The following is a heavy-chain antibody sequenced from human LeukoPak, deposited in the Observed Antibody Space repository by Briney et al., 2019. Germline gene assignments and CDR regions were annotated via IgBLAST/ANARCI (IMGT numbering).Heavy chain of an antibody. D-gene: IGHD1-1*01. Sequence: GGSLRLSCAASGFTFSSYSMNWVRQAPGKGLEWVSSISSSSSYIYYADSVKGRFTISRDNAKNSLYLQMNSLRAEDTAVYYCARIWPQNWNEDFDYWGQGTLVTVSS. CDR3: ARIWPQNWNEDFDY. J-gene: IGHJ4*02. CDR1: GFTFSSYS. CDR2: ISSSSSYI. V-gene: IGHV3-21*01.